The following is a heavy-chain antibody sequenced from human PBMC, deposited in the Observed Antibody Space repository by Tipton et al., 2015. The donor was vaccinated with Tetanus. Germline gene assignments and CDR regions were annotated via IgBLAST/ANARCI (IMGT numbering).Heavy chain of an antibody. CDR2: IYTGGSA. J-gene: IGHJ4*02. Sequence: SLRLSCAASGVTVSGNYMSWVRQAPGKGLEWVSVIYTGGSADYTDSVKGRFTISRDNSNNSLSLQMNSLRIDDTAVYYCARAPNRIFRAYDYWGQGTQITVSS. CDR3: ARAPNRIFRAYDY. D-gene: IGHD2-21*01. V-gene: IGHV3-53*01. CDR1: GVTVSGNY.